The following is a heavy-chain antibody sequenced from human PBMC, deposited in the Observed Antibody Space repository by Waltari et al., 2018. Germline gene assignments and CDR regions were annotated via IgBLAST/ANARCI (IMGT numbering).Heavy chain of an antibody. J-gene: IGHJ6*03. CDR2: IGSSSTYT. CDR3: ASHLEDFYYYMDV. V-gene: IGHV3-21*06. CDR1: GFSFNAYT. Sequence: EVQLVESGGGLVKPGGSLSLSCVASGFSFNAYTMNWVRHTPEKGLEWVSSIGSSSTYTYYADSVKGRFTISRDNAANSLHLEMNALRPEDTAVYYCASHLEDFYYYMDVWGKGTTVTVSS.